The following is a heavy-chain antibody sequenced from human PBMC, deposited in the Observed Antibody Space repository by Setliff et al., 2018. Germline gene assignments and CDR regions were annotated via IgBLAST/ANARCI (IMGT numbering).Heavy chain of an antibody. J-gene: IGHJ6*03. D-gene: IGHD2-15*01. CDR1: GGSFSGYY. CDR3: ARGGGSVLPNYYYFNYMDV. Sequence: SATLSLTCAVSGGSFSGYYWSWIRQPPGKGLEWIGEINHSGSTNYNQSLKSRVTLSVDTSKNQFSLQLTSVTAADTAIYYCARGGGSVLPNYYYFNYMDVWGKGTTVTVSS. CDR2: INHSGST. V-gene: IGHV4-34*01.